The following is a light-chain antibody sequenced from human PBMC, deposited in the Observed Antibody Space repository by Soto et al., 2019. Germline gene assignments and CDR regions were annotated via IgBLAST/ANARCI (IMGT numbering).Light chain of an antibody. V-gene: IGLV1-40*01. CDR3: QSYDSSLSAHVV. J-gene: IGLJ2*01. Sequence: QSVLTQPPSVSGAPGQRVTISCTGSSSNIGAGYDVHWYQQLPGTAPKLLIHSNNNRPSGVPDRFSASKSGASASLAITGLQAEDEADYYCQSYDSSLSAHVVFGGGTKLTVL. CDR2: SNN. CDR1: SSNIGAGYD.